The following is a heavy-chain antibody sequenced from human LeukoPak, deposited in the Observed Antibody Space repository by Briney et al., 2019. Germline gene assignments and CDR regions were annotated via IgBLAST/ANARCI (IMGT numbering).Heavy chain of an antibody. Sequence: ASVKVSCKASGYTFTSYDINWVRQATGQGLEWMGWMNPNSGNTGYAQKFQGRVTITRNTSISTAYMELSSLRSEDTAVYYCARAYDSRGYYIDYWGQGTLVTVSS. J-gene: IGHJ4*02. CDR1: GYTFTSYD. CDR2: MNPNSGNT. D-gene: IGHD3-22*01. CDR3: ARAYDSRGYYIDY. V-gene: IGHV1-8*03.